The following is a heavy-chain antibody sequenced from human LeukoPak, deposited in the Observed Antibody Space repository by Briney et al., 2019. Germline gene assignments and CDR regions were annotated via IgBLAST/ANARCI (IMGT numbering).Heavy chain of an antibody. V-gene: IGHV4-61*02. Sequence: PSETLSLTCTVSGGSISSGSYYWSWIRQPAGKGLEWIGRIYTSGSTNYNPSLKSRVTISVDTSKNQFSLKLSSVTAADTAVYYCARHDGGFVNFDYWGQGTLVTVSS. CDR3: ARHDGGFVNFDY. D-gene: IGHD4-23*01. CDR2: IYTSGST. CDR1: GGSISSGSYY. J-gene: IGHJ4*02.